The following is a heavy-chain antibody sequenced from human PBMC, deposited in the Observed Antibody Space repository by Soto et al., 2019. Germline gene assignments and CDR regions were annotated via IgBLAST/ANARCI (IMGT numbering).Heavy chain of an antibody. CDR3: ARWNWNDEGYYYGMDV. J-gene: IGHJ6*02. Sequence: SQTLSLTCAISGDSVSRNSGAWNWIRQSPSGGLQWLGRTYYRSKWYSEYAPSVKSRITINPDTAKNQFALQLKSVTPDDSGVYYCARWNWNDEGYYYGMDVWGQGITVTVSS. V-gene: IGHV6-1*01. CDR1: GDSVSRNSGA. D-gene: IGHD1-1*01. CDR2: TYYRSKWYS.